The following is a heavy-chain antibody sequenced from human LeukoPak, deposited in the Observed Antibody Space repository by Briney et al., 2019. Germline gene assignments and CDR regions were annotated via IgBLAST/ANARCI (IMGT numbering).Heavy chain of an antibody. J-gene: IGHJ4*02. V-gene: IGHV3-30*03. CDR2: ISYDGSNK. CDR3: AIAAFDY. D-gene: IGHD6-25*01. CDR1: GFTFSSYG. Sequence: GGSLRLSCAASGFTFSSYGMHWVRQAPGKGLEWVAVISYDGSNKYYADSLKGRCTISRDNSKNTMYLQMKSLRAEDTAVYYCAIAAFDYWGKGTLVTVSS.